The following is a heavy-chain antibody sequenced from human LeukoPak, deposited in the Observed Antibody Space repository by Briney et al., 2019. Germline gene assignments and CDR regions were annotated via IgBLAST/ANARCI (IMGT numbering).Heavy chain of an antibody. CDR2: IRYDGSNK. V-gene: IGHV3-30*02. J-gene: IGHJ6*03. CDR1: GFTFSSYG. D-gene: IGHD3-10*01. CDR3: AKAGNYGSGSYYNRVPFYYYYYMDV. Sequence: GGSLRLSCAASGFTFSSYGMHWVRQAPGKGLEWVAFIRYDGSNKYYADSVKGRFTISRDNSKNTLYLQMNSLRAEDTAVYYCAKAGNYGSGSYYNRVPFYYYYYMDVWGKGTTVTVSS.